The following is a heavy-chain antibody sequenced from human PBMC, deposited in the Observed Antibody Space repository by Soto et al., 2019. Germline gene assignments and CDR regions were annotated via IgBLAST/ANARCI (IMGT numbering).Heavy chain of an antibody. V-gene: IGHV3-53*02. CDR3: ARDPPATRHGMDV. CDR2: IYSGGST. CDR1: GFTVSSNY. J-gene: IGHJ6*02. Sequence: EVQLVETGGGLIQPGGSLRLSCAASGFTVSSNYMSWVRQAPGKGLEWVSVIYSGGSTYYADSGRGRFTISRDNSKNTLYLQMKSLRAEDTAVYYCARDPPATRHGMDVWGQGTTVTVSS.